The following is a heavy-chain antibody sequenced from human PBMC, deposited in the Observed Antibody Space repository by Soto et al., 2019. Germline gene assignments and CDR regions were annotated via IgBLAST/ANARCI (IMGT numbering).Heavy chain of an antibody. V-gene: IGHV3-23*01. CDR2: ISGSGGST. CDR1: GFTFSSYA. CDR3: AKDSRDGKPYYYYGMDV. Sequence: PGGSLRLSCAASGFTFSSYAMSWARQAPGKGLEWVSAISGSGGSTYYADSVKGRFTISRDNSKNTLYLQMNSLRAEDTAVYYCAKDSRDGKPYYYYGMDVWGQGTTVTVSS. J-gene: IGHJ6*02.